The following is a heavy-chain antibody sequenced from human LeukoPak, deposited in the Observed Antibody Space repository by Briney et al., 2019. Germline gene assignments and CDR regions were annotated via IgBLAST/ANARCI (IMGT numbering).Heavy chain of an antibody. J-gene: IGHJ5*02. V-gene: IGHV1-8*01. D-gene: IGHD3-10*01. CDR1: GYTFTSYA. CDR2: MNPNSGNT. CDR3: ARAPMYRSSVRGRVIWFDP. Sequence: ASVKVSCKASGYTFTSYAINWVRQATGQGLEWMGWMNPNSGNTGYAQKFQGRVTMTRNTSISTAYMELSSLRSEDTAVYYCARAPMYRSSVRGRVIWFDPWGQGTLVTVSS.